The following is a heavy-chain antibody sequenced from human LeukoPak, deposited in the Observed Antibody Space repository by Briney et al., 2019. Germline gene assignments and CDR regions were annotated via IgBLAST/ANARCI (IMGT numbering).Heavy chain of an antibody. J-gene: IGHJ4*02. CDR1: GGSISSYY. Sequence: KSSETLSLTCTVSGGSISSYYWSWIRQPPGKGLEWIGYIYYSGSTNYSPSLKSRVTISVDTSKNQFSLKLSSVTAADTAVYYCARQSPTWGFDYWGQGTLVTVSS. V-gene: IGHV4-59*08. CDR2: IYYSGST. CDR3: ARQSPTWGFDY. D-gene: IGHD2/OR15-2a*01.